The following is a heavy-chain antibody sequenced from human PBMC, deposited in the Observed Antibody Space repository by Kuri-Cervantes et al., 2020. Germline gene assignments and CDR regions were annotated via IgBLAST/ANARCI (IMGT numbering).Heavy chain of an antibody. CDR2: IWYDGSNK. CDR1: GFTFSSYG. V-gene: IGHV3-33*01. Sequence: GESLKISCAASGFTFSSYGVHWVRQAPGKGLEWVALIWYDGSNKYYAESVKGRFTISRDNAKNSLYLQMNSLRAEDTAVYYCARDANDILNDYWGQGTLVTVSS. J-gene: IGHJ4*02. D-gene: IGHD3-9*01. CDR3: ARDANDILNDY.